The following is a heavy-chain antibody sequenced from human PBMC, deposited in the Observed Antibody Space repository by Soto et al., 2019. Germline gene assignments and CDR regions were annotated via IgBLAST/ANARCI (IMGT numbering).Heavy chain of an antibody. CDR1: GFSFTSYG. CDR2: ISPYNGRT. V-gene: IGHV1-18*01. Sequence: ASVKVSCKASGFSFTSYGIAWVRQATGQGPEWMGWISPYNGRTHYAQNVKGRVVMTTEISTNIVYVELRSLRSDDTAVYYCGRCRTDSYAMDVWGQGTTVTVSS. J-gene: IGHJ6*02. CDR3: GRCRTDSYAMDV.